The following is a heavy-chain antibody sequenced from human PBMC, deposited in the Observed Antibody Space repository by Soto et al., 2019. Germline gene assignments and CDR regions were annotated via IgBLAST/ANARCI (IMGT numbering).Heavy chain of an antibody. D-gene: IGHD7-27*01. J-gene: IGHJ4*02. Sequence: EAQLVESGGGLVQPGGSLRLSCVASGFTFSTYSMNWVRQAPGKGLDWVSYIGSSSSPLYYADSVKGRFTISRDNAKNSLYLQMTSLRVEDTDVYYWARGPGCDDWGQGTLVTVSS. V-gene: IGHV3-48*01. CDR1: GFTFSTYS. CDR3: ARGPGCDD. CDR2: IGSSSSPL.